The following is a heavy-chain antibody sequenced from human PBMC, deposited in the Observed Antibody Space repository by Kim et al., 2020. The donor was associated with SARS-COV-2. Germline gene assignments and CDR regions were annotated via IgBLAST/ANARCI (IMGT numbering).Heavy chain of an antibody. Sequence: TSHTPSPHSRVPISVDTSRHQLSLRLSSVTAADTAVYYCARRPRSSHFDYWGQGALVTVSS. V-gene: IGHV4-39*01. CDR2: T. CDR3: ARRPRSSHFDY. J-gene: IGHJ4*02.